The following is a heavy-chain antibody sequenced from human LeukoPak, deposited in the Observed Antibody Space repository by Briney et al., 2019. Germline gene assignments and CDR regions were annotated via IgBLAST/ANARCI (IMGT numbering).Heavy chain of an antibody. Sequence: SETLSLTCSVSSGSISSYYWSWLRQPPGKGLEEIGYIYDSGITKYNPSLKSRVTISADTSKNQFSLKLSSVTAADTAVYYCARGSPITGGYALDIWGQGTMVTVSS. D-gene: IGHD1-14*01. J-gene: IGHJ3*02. CDR3: ARGSPITGGYALDI. CDR2: IYDSGIT. V-gene: IGHV4-59*01. CDR1: SGSISSYY.